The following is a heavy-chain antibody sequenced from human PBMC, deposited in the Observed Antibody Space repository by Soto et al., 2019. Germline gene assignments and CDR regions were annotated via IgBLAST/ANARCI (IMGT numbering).Heavy chain of an antibody. CDR3: ARLKGDYYDSSGYYPTHFDY. Sequence: PGESLKISCKGSGYSFTSYWISWVRQMPGKGLEWMGRIDPSDSYTNYSPSFQGHVTISADKSISTAYLQWSSLKASDTAMYYCARLKGDYYDSSGYYPTHFDYWGQGTLVTSPQ. V-gene: IGHV5-10-1*01. CDR2: IDPSDSYT. J-gene: IGHJ4*02. CDR1: GYSFTSYW. D-gene: IGHD3-22*01.